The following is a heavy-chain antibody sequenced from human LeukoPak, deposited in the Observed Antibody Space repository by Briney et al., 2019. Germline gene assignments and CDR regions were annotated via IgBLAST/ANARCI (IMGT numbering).Heavy chain of an antibody. CDR2: ISAYNGNT. CDR3: SRDVARLPGYSSSWYEDYFAY. Sequence: ASVKVSFKASGYTFTSYYMHWVRQAPGQGLEWMGWISAYNGNTNYAQKLQGRGTMTTDTSTSTAYMELRSLRSDDTAVYYCSRDVARLPGYSSSWYEDYFAYWGQGTLVTVSS. J-gene: IGHJ4*02. D-gene: IGHD6-13*01. V-gene: IGHV1-18*04. CDR1: GYTFTSYY.